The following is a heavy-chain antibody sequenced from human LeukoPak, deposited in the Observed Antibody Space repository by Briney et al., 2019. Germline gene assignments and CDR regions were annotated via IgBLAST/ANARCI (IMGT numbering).Heavy chain of an antibody. V-gene: IGHV1-18*01. CDR2: ISAYNGNT. CDR3: ARDLKEWAALKWGWFDP. Sequence: ASVKVSCKASGYTFTSYGISWVRQAPGQGLEWMGWISAYNGNTNYAQKLQGKVTMTTDTSTSTAYMELRSLRSDDTAVYYCARDLKEWAALKWGWFDPWGQGTLVTVSS. J-gene: IGHJ5*02. CDR1: GYTFTSYG. D-gene: IGHD1-26*01.